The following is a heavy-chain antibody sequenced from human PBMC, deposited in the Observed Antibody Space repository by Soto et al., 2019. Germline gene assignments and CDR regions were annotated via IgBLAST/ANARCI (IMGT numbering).Heavy chain of an antibody. CDR2: ISYDGSNK. D-gene: IGHD5-12*01. V-gene: IGHV3-30*18. J-gene: IGHJ6*02. Sequence: SLRLSCAASGFTFSSYGMHWVRQAPGKGLEWVAVISYDGSNKYYADSVKGRFTISRDNSKNTLYLQMNSLRAEDTAVYYCAKDPGVATITPYYGMDVWGQGTTVTVSS. CDR1: GFTFSSYG. CDR3: AKDPGVATITPYYGMDV.